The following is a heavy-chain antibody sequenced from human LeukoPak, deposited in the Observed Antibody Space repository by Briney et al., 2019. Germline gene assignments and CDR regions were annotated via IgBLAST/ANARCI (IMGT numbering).Heavy chain of an antibody. CDR2: IIPILGIA. CDR1: GYTFTSYA. V-gene: IGHV1-69*04. J-gene: IGHJ4*02. CDR3: ARDALQNDYYDSSGYFDY. Sequence: VASVKVSCKASGYTFTSYAMNWVRQAPGQGLEWMGRIIPILGIANYAQKFQGRVTITADKSTSTAYMELSSLRSEDTAVYYCARDALQNDYYDSSGYFDYWGQGTLVTVSS. D-gene: IGHD3-22*01.